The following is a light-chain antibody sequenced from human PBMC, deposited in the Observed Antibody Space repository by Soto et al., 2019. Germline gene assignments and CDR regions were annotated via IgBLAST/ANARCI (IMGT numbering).Light chain of an antibody. J-gene: IGKJ4*01. V-gene: IGKV3-11*01. Sequence: EIVLTQSPATLSLSPGERATLSCRTSQSVGSSLAWYQQKPGQPPRLLIYDSSNRATGIPGRFSGSGSGTGFTLTISSLEPADFAVYYCQQRSLLFTFGGGTKV. CDR3: QQRSLLFT. CDR1: QSVGSS. CDR2: DSS.